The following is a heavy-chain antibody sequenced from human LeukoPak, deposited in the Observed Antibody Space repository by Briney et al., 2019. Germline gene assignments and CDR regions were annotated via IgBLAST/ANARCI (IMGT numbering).Heavy chain of an antibody. J-gene: IGHJ4*02. CDR1: GGSISSYY. CDR3: ARAGYYYATREYYFDY. V-gene: IGHV4-4*07. D-gene: IGHD3-10*01. Sequence: PSETLSLTCTVSGGSISSYYWSWIRQPAGKGLEWIGHIYTSGSTNYNPSLKSRVTVSIDTSKNQFSLKLSSVTAADTAVYYCARAGYYYATREYYFDYWGQGTLVTVSS. CDR2: IYTSGST.